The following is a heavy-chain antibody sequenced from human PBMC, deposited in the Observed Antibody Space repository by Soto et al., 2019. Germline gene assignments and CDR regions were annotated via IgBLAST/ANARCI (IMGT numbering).Heavy chain of an antibody. J-gene: IGHJ5*02. CDR2: IKQDGIAK. D-gene: IGHD2-15*01. V-gene: IGHV3-7*05. CDR3: ARDIFNVAYCSGGSCHSGVS. CDR1: GFTFSTSW. Sequence: EVQLVESGGGLVQPGGSLRLSCAASGFTFSTSWMSWVRQAPGKGLAWVANIKQDGIAKYYLDFVKGRFTTSRDDAKNSLYLQMNSLRAEDTAVYYCARDIFNVAYCSGGSCHSGVSWGQGTLVTVSS.